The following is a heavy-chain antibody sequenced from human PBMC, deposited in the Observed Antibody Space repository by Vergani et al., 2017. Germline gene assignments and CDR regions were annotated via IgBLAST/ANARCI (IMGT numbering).Heavy chain of an antibody. CDR2: ISYDGSNK. Sequence: QVQLVESGGGVVQPGRSLRLSCAASGVTFSSHGVHWVRQAPGKGLEWVAVISYDGSNKYYADSVKGRFTISRDNSKNTLYLQMNSLRAEDTAVYYCAKAPDNGVCDYWGQGTLVTVSS. CDR3: AKAPDNGVCDY. CDR1: GVTFSSHG. V-gene: IGHV3-30*18. J-gene: IGHJ4*02. D-gene: IGHD2-8*01.